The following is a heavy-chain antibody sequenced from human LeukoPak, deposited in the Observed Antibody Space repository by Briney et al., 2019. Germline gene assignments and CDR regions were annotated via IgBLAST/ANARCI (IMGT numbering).Heavy chain of an antibody. D-gene: IGHD3-22*01. CDR2: INHSGST. CDR3: ARVWLNYYDSSGYYHDAFDI. CDR1: GGSFSGYY. J-gene: IGHJ3*02. V-gene: IGHV4-34*01. Sequence: SETLSLTCAVYGGSFSGYYWSWIRQPPGKGLEWIGEINHSGSTNYKPSLKSRVTISVDTSKNQFSLKLSSVTAADTAVYYCARVWLNYYDSSGYYHDAFDIWGQGTMVTVSS.